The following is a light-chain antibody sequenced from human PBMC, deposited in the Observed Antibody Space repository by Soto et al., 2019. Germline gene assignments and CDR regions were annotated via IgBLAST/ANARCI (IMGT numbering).Light chain of an antibody. CDR3: CSYAGSATSWV. CDR1: SSDLGSYDL. CDR2: EVN. V-gene: IGLV2-23*02. J-gene: IGLJ3*02. Sequence: QSVLTQPASVSASPGQSLTISCTGTSSDLGSYDLVSWYQHHPGKAPKLIIYEVNKRPSGVSDRFSASKSGNTASLTISGLQAEEESEYYCCSYAGSATSWVFGGGTKLTVL.